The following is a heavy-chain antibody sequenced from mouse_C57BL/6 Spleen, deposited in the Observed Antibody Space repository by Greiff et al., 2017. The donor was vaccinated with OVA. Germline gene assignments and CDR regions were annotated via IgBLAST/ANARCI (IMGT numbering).Heavy chain of an antibody. D-gene: IGHD2-4*01. CDR1: GFTFSDYG. CDR2: ISSGSSTI. Sequence: EVKLVESGGGLVKPGGSLKLSCAASGFTFSDYGMHWVRQAPEKGLEWVAYISSGSSTIYYADPVKGRFTISRDNAKNTLFLQMTSLRSEDTAMYYCARRKYDSFDDWGKGTTLTVSS. V-gene: IGHV5-17*01. J-gene: IGHJ2*01. CDR3: ARRKYDSFDD.